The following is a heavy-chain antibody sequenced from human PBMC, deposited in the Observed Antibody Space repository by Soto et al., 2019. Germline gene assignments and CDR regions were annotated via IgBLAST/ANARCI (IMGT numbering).Heavy chain of an antibody. CDR1: GFTFSSYA. V-gene: IGHV3-23*01. Sequence: GGSLRLSCAASGFTFSSYAMSWVRQAPGKGLEWVSAISGSGGSTYYADSVKGRFTISRDNSKNTLYLQMNSLRAEDTAVYYCAKDPMIVVVMDYFDYWGQGTLVTVSS. CDR2: ISGSGGST. D-gene: IGHD3-22*01. J-gene: IGHJ4*02. CDR3: AKDPMIVVVMDYFDY.